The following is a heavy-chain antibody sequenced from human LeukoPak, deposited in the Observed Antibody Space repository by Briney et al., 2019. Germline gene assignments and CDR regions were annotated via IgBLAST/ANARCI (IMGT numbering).Heavy chain of an antibody. CDR2: MNPNSGNT. Sequence: GASVKVSCKASGYTFTSYDINWVRQATGQGLEWMGWMNPNSGNTGYAQKFQGRVTMTRNTSISTAYMELSSLRSEDTAVYYCARGGVYYDFWSGYHDAFDIWGQGTMVTVSS. CDR1: GYTFTSYD. V-gene: IGHV1-8*01. CDR3: ARGGVYYDFWSGYHDAFDI. D-gene: IGHD3-3*01. J-gene: IGHJ3*02.